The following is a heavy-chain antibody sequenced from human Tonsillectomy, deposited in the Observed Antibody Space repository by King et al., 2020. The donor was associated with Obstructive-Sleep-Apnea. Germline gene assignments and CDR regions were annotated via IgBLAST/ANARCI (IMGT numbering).Heavy chain of an antibody. J-gene: IGHJ3*02. CDR1: GFTFSSYS. V-gene: IGHV3-21*01. Sequence: QLVQTGGGLVKPGGSLRLSCEASGFTFSSYSMNWVRQAPGKGLEWVSSISSSSSYIYYADSVKGRFTTSRDNAKNSLYLQMNSLRAVDTAVYYCASDSTGSSGWDMGFYAFDIWGQGTMVTVSS. CDR3: ASDSTGSSGWDMGFYAFDI. CDR2: ISSSSSYI. D-gene: IGHD6-19*01.